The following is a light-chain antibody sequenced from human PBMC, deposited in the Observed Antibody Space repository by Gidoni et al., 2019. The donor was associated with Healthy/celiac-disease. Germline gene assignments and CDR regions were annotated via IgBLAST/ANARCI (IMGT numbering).Light chain of an antibody. V-gene: IGLV1-47*01. CDR2: RNN. CDR1: SSNIGSNY. Sequence: QSVPTQPPSASGTPGQRVTISCSGSSSNIGSNYVYWYQQLPGTAPKLLIYRNNPRPSGVPDRFSGSKSGTSASLAISGLRSEDEADYYCAAWDDSLSGVVFGGGTKLTVL. J-gene: IGLJ2*01. CDR3: AAWDDSLSGVV.